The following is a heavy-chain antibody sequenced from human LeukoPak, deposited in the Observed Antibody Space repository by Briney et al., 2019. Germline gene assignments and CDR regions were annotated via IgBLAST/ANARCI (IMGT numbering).Heavy chain of an antibody. Sequence: SETLSLTCTVPGGSISSYYWSWMRQPPGKGLEGSGYIYYSGSTNYNPSLKSRVTISVDTSKNQFSLKLSSVTAADTAVYYCARDRYYDILTGYTAFDIWGQGTMVTVSS. J-gene: IGHJ3*02. CDR1: GGSISSYY. CDR3: ARDRYYDILTGYTAFDI. CDR2: IYYSGST. V-gene: IGHV4-59*01. D-gene: IGHD3-9*01.